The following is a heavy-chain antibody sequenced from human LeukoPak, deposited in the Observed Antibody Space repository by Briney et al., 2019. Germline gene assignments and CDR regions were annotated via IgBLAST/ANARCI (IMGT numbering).Heavy chain of an antibody. D-gene: IGHD1-26*01. V-gene: IGHV4-59*01. Sequence: NPSETLSLTCTVSGGSISSYYWSWIRQPPGKGLEWIGYIYYSGSTNYNPSLKSRVTISVDTSKNQFSLKLSSVTAADTAVYYCAREGRSGGSYLDDAFDIWGQGTMVTVSS. J-gene: IGHJ3*02. CDR3: AREGRSGGSYLDDAFDI. CDR1: GGSISSYY. CDR2: IYYSGST.